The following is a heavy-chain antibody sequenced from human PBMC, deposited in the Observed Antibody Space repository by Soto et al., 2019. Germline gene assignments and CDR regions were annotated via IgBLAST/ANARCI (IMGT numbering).Heavy chain of an antibody. J-gene: IGHJ6*02. V-gene: IGHV4-39*01. CDR1: GGSISSSSYY. CDR2: IYYSGST. CDR3: SIEANYYYYGMDV. Sequence: SETLSLTCTVSGGSISSSSYYWGWIRQPPGKGLEWIGSIYYSGSTHYNSSLKSRVTISVDTSKNQFSLKLSSVTAADTAVYYCSIEANYYYYGMDVWGQGTTVTVSS. D-gene: IGHD2-15*01.